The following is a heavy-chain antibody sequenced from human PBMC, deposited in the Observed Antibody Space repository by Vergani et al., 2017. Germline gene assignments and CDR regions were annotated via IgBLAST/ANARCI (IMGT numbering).Heavy chain of an antibody. CDR2: IDWDDDK. CDR1: GFSLSTSGMR. Sequence: QVTLKESGPALVKPTQTLTLTCTFSGFSLSTSGMRVSWIRQPPGKALEWLARIDWDDDKFYSTSLKTRLTISKDTYKNQVVLTMTHMDPVDTATYYCARTNLGYCSGGSCYPHWFDPWGQGTLVTVSS. CDR3: ARTNLGYCSGGSCYPHWFDP. D-gene: IGHD2-15*01. V-gene: IGHV2-70*04. J-gene: IGHJ5*02.